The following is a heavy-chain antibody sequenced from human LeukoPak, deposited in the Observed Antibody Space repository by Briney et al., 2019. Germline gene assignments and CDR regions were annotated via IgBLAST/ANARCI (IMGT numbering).Heavy chain of an antibody. V-gene: IGHV3-21*01. CDR2: ISVRSNYI. D-gene: IGHD3-22*01. Sequence: GGSLRLSRVASGYTFSSYSVNWVRQAPGKGLEWVSSISVRSNYIYYADSVRGRFSISRDDARDSPYLQMNSLRAEDTAVYYCVRLRRNSDTSGFYYYYDFWGQGTLVTVSS. CDR1: GYTFSSYS. J-gene: IGHJ4*02. CDR3: VRLRRNSDTSGFYYYYDF.